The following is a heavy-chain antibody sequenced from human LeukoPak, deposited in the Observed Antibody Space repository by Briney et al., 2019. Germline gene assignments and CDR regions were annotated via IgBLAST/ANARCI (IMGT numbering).Heavy chain of an antibody. CDR1: GFTFSSYA. Sequence: GGSPRLSCAASGFTFSSYAMRWVRQAPGKGLEWVSAISGSGGSTYYADSVKGWFTISRDNSKNTLYLQMNSLRAEDTAVYYCAKLLWGVTTHFDYWGQGTLVTVSS. J-gene: IGHJ4*02. CDR3: AKLLWGVTTHFDY. V-gene: IGHV3-23*01. CDR2: ISGSGGST. D-gene: IGHD3-10*01.